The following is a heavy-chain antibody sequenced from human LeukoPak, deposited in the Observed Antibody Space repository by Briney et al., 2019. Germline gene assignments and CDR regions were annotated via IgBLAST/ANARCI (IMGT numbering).Heavy chain of an antibody. CDR1: GFTFSGYW. V-gene: IGHV3-7*04. CDR3: ARYGVRAAMDV. D-gene: IGHD3-10*01. J-gene: IGHJ6*02. CDR2: IKQDGSEK. Sequence: GGSLRLSCAASGFTFSGYWMNWVRQAPGKGLEWVANIKQDGSEKYYVDSVKGRFTISRDNAKNSLYLQMNSLRAEDTAVYYCARYGVRAAMDVWGQGSTVTVSS.